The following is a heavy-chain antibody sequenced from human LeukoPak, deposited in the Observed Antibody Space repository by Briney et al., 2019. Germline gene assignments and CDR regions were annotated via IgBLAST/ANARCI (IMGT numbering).Heavy chain of an antibody. CDR1: GFTFSSYE. CDR3: ARDSTRTRLRYFDWLFKSYFDY. CDR2: ISSSGSTI. V-gene: IGHV3-48*03. J-gene: IGHJ4*02. D-gene: IGHD3-9*01. Sequence: GGSLRLPCAASGFTFSSYEMNWVRQAPGKGLEWVSYISSSGSTIYYADSVKGRFTISRDNAKNSLYLQMNSLRAEDTAVYYCARDSTRTRLRYFDWLFKSYFDYWGQGTLVTVSS.